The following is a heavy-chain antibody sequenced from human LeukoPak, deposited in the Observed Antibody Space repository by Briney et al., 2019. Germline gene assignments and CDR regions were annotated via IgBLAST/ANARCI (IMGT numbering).Heavy chain of an antibody. CDR1: GFTFSRYW. CDR3: TRDPRGDGYNWN. D-gene: IGHD5-24*01. CDR2: INGDATST. V-gene: IGHV3-74*01. Sequence: GESLRLSCEASGFTFSRYWMCWVRQAPGKGLVWLSRINGDATSTNYADSVKGRFTISRDNANNTLYLEMNSLRAEDTAVYYCTRDPRGDGYNWNWGQGTLVTVSS. J-gene: IGHJ4*02.